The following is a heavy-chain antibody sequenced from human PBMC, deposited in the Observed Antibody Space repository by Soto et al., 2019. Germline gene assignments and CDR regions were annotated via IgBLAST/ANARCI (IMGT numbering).Heavy chain of an antibody. CDR2: IYSGGST. CDR1: GFSVSTNY. J-gene: IGHJ4*02. V-gene: IGHV3-53*01. D-gene: IGHD5-18*01. Sequence: PGGSLRLSCAASGFSVSTNYMTRVRQAPGKGLEWVSLIYSGGSTYYADSVKGRFTISRDNSKNTVFLQMNSLRAEDTAVYYCARGYGTSYGFGYWGQGTLVTVSS. CDR3: ARGYGTSYGFGY.